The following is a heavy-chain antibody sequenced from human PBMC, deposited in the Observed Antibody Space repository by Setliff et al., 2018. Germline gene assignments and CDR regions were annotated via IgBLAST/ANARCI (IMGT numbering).Heavy chain of an antibody. CDR2: IIPNFGTT. CDR1: GYTFTGYY. D-gene: IGHD5-12*01. V-gene: IGHV1-69*05. Sequence: SVKVSCKASGYTFTGYYIHWVRQAPGQRLEWMGGIIPNFGTTSYAQKFQGRVTITTDESTSTAYMELSSLRSDDTAVYYCARQPMDTIMVTFDYWGQGILVTVSS. J-gene: IGHJ4*02. CDR3: ARQPMDTIMVTFDY.